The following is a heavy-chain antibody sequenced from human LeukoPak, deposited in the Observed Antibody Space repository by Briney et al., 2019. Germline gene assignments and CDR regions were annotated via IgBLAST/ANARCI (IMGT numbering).Heavy chain of an antibody. J-gene: IGHJ4*02. V-gene: IGHV3-33*08. CDR3: VRDKKPYYFDY. Sequence: GGSLRLSCSASGFPFSSYGMHWVRQAPGKGLEWVAVIYYDGTNKFYADSVKGRFSISRDTSKDTLYLQMNSLRADDTAVYYCVRDKKPYYFDYWGQGTLVTVSS. CDR2: IYYDGTNK. CDR1: GFPFSSYG.